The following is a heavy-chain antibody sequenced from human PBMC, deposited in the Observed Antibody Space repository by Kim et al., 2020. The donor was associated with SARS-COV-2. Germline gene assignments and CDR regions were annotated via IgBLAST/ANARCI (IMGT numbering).Heavy chain of an antibody. J-gene: IGHJ4*02. D-gene: IGHD2-2*01. CDR3: AREAERSSSNF. V-gene: IGHV1-18*04. CDR1: GYTFTSYS. CDR2: IATYSGYT. Sequence: ASVKVSCKTSGYTFTSYSVTWVRQAPGRGLEWVGGIATYSGYTNIPEIFQDRVTITMDSSTTSVYMELRNLKSDDTAVYFCAREAERSSSNFWGQGTLVTVSS.